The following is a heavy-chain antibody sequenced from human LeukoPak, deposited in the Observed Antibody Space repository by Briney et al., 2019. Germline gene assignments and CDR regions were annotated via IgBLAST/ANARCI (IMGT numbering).Heavy chain of an antibody. CDR2: ISAYNGTT. CDR3: ARDRNIVVVPAAIPVPWWFDP. Sequence: ASVKVSCKASGYTFTSYGISWVRQAPGQGLEWMGWISAYNGTTNYAQKLQGRVHMDTDTSTPTAYMELRSLRSDDTAVYYCARDRNIVVVPAAIPVPWWFDPWGQGTLVTVSS. D-gene: IGHD2-2*01. V-gene: IGHV1-18*01. J-gene: IGHJ5*02. CDR1: GYTFTSYG.